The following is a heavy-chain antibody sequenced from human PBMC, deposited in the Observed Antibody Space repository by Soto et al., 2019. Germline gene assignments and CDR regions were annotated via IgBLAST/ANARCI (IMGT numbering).Heavy chain of an antibody. CDR2: ISYDGSNK. CDR1: WSTSTKYG. V-gene: IGHV3-30*18. J-gene: IGHJ4*02. CDR3: AKDYYGSGSYFDY. Sequence: PVGSLRLTYPGSWSTSTKYGMHWVRQGPGKGLEWVAVISYDGSNKYYADSVKGRFTISRDNSKNTLYLQMNSLRAEDTAVYYCAKDYYGSGSYFDYWGQGTLVTVSS. D-gene: IGHD3-10*01.